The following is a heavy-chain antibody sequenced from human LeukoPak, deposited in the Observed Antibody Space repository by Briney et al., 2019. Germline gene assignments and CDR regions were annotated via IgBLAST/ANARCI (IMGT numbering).Heavy chain of an antibody. J-gene: IGHJ5*02. D-gene: IGHD5-18*01. CDR3: ARGGRYSFGYWFDP. CDR2: IYSGGST. CDR1: GFTVSNNY. Sequence: GGSLRLSCAASGFTVSNNYMTWVRQAPGKGLEWVSVIYSGGSTFYADSVKGRFTISRDNSKNTLYLQMNSLRAEDTTIYYCARGGRYSFGYWFDPWGQGTLVTVSS. V-gene: IGHV3-53*01.